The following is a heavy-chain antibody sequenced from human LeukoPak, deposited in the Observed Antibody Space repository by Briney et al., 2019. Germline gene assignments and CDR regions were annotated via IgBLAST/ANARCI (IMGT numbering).Heavy chain of an antibody. Sequence: PAETLSLTCTVSGYSISSGYYWGWIRQPPGKGLEWIGSIYHSGSTYYNPSLKSRVTMSVDTSKNHFSLRLTSVTAADTGVYFCARAEGAASHIWGQGTMVSVSS. J-gene: IGHJ3*02. CDR1: GYSISSGYY. CDR2: IYHSGST. V-gene: IGHV4-38-2*02. D-gene: IGHD3-16*01. CDR3: ARAEGAASHI.